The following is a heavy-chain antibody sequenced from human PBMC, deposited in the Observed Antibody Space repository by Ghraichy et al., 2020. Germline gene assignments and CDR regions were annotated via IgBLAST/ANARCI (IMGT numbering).Heavy chain of an antibody. J-gene: IGHJ4*02. Sequence: SETLSLTCAVYGGSFSGYYWSWIRQPPGKGLEWLGDINHSGITNYNPSLKSRVTISIDTSKNQFSLNLNSVTAADTGVYYCARKRVEQRRLEYWGQGSVVTVPS. V-gene: IGHV4-34*01. CDR1: GGSFSGYY. CDR2: INHSGIT. CDR3: ARKRVEQRRLEY. D-gene: IGHD1/OR15-1a*01.